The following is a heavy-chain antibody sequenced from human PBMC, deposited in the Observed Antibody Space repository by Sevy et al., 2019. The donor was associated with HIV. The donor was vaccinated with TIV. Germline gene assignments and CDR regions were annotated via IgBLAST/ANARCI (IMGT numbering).Heavy chain of an antibody. J-gene: IGHJ3*02. V-gene: IGHV3-11*06. D-gene: IGHD1-26*01. CDR1: GFTFSDYY. CDR2: ISSSSSYT. Sequence: GGSLRLSCAASGFTFSDYYMSWIRQAPGKGLEWVSYISSSSSYTNYADSVKGRFTISRDNAKNSLYLLMNSLRAEDTAVYYCAREGGLNRLGAIRGDGAFDIWGQGTMVTVSS. CDR3: AREGGLNRLGAIRGDGAFDI.